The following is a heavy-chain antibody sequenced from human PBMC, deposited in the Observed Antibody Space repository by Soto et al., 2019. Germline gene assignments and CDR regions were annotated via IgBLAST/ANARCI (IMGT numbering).Heavy chain of an antibody. CDR2: IYYTGST. J-gene: IGHJ4*02. D-gene: IGHD1-26*01. Sequence: SETLSLTCTVSGGSISSYYWSWIRQPPGKGLEWIGYIYYTGSTNYNPSLRSRVTISLDTSKNQFSLKLTSVTAADTAVYFCARGRSGSYPFDYWGLGTLVTVSS. CDR3: ARGRSGSYPFDY. V-gene: IGHV4-59*01. CDR1: GGSISSYY.